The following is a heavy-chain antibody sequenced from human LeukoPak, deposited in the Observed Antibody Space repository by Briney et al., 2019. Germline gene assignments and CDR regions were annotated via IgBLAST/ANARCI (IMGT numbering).Heavy chain of an antibody. V-gene: IGHV4-59*01. J-gene: IGHJ4*02. CDR3: AAMVRGDNFDY. Sequence: SETLSLTCTVSGGSISSYYWSWIRQPAGKGLEWIGYIYNSGSTNYNPSLKSRVTISVDTSKKQFSLKLSSVTAADTAVYYCAAMVRGDNFDYWGQGTLVTVSS. D-gene: IGHD3-10*01. CDR2: IYNSGST. CDR1: GGSISSYY.